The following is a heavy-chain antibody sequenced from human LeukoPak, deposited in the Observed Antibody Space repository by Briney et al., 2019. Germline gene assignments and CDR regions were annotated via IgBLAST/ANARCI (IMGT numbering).Heavy chain of an antibody. V-gene: IGHV4-38-2*01. CDR3: ASSSYVRATFGHQDY. CDR1: GYFISSGYY. J-gene: IGHJ4*02. Sequence: PSETLSLTCAVSGYFISSGYYWGWIRQPPGKGLEWIGSIYHSGSTYYNPSLESRVTISVDTSKKQFSLKLSSVTAADTAVYYCASSSYVRATFGHQDYWGQGTLVTVSS. CDR2: IYHSGST. D-gene: IGHD1-26*01.